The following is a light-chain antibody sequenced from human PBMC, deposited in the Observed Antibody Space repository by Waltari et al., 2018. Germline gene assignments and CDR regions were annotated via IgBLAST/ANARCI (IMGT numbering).Light chain of an antibody. CDR1: SGHSSNI. J-gene: IGLJ3*02. V-gene: IGLV4-69*01. CDR3: QTGGHGTWV. CDR2: VNSDGSH. Sequence: HLVVTQYPSASAPLGASVKLTCTLTSGHSSNIVAGLQQRPEKGPRYLMKVNSDGSHIKGDDIPDRFSGSSSGAERYLTISSLQPDDEADYYCQTGGHGTWVFGGGTTLTVL.